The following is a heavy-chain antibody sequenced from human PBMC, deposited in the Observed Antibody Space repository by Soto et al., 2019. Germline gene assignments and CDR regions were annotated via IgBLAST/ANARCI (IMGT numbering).Heavy chain of an antibody. CDR1: GGTFSSYA. Sequence: QVQLVQSGAEVKKPGSSVKVSCKASGGTFSSYAISWVRQAPGHGLEWMGGIIPIFGTANYAQKSQGRVTITADKAKSTGYMGLRSLRSEDTAVYYGARAPPEVYCSGGSCPTYYFDYWGQGTLVTVSS. V-gene: IGHV1-69*06. J-gene: IGHJ4*02. D-gene: IGHD2-15*01. CDR2: IIPIFGTA. CDR3: ARAPPEVYCSGGSCPTYYFDY.